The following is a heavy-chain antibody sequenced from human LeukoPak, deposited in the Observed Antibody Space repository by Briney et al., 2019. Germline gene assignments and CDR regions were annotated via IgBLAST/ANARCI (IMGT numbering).Heavy chain of an antibody. CDR3: VRDWAPASMQAAPFDC. D-gene: IGHD2/OR15-2a*01. CDR2: INSDGSNR. Sequence: GGSLRLSCAASGFTFSSYWMHWVRQAPGKGLVWVSRINSDGSNRSYVDFVKGRFTISRDNAKNTLYLQMNSLRAEDTAVYYCVRDWAPASMQAAPFDCWGQGTLVTVSS. CDR1: GFTFSSYW. V-gene: IGHV3-74*01. J-gene: IGHJ4*02.